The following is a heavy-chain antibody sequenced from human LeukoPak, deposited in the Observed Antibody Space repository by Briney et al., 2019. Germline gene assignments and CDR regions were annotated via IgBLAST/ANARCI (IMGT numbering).Heavy chain of an antibody. CDR3: AIGYGGAFDI. D-gene: IGHD3-22*01. CDR2: INPNSGGT. CDR1: GYTFTGYY. Sequence: ASVKVSCKASGYTFTGYYMHWVRQAPGQGLEWMGWINPNSGGTNYAQKFQGRVTITADKSTSTAYMELSSLRSEDTAVYYCAIGYGGAFDIWGQGTMVTVSS. V-gene: IGHV1-2*02. J-gene: IGHJ3*02.